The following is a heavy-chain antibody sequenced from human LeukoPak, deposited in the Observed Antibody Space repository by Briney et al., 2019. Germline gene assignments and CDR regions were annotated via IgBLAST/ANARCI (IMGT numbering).Heavy chain of an antibody. CDR3: AKARGYSDF. CDR2: ISGDGGDT. Sequence: PGGSLRLSCAASGFTFDDYAMHWVRQAPGKGLEWVCPISGDGGDTFYADSVEGRFTITRDNSKKSLYLQMNSLRTEDTAFYYCAKARGYSDFWGQGTLVTVSS. D-gene: IGHD5-12*01. V-gene: IGHV3-43*02. J-gene: IGHJ4*02. CDR1: GFTFDDYA.